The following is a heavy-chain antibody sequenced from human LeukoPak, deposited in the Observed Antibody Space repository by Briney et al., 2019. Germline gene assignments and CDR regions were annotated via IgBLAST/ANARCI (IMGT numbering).Heavy chain of an antibody. CDR2: IYYSGSI. CDR3: ARYSGSYSGFDY. D-gene: IGHD1-26*01. Sequence: PSETLSLTCTASGGSISSYYWSWLRQPPGKGLEWIGYIYYSGSINYNPSLKSRVTISVDTSKNQFSLKLMSVTAADTAVYYCARYSGSYSGFDYWGQGTLVTVSS. CDR1: GGSISSYY. J-gene: IGHJ4*02. V-gene: IGHV4-59*08.